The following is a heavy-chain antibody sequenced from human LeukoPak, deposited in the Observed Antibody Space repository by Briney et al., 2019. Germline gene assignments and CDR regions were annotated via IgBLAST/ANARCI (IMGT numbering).Heavy chain of an antibody. CDR2: ISYGNT. Sequence: ESGPGLVKSSETLSLTCSVAGGSISTYYWNWIRQTPGKGLEWIGHISYGNTDYNPSLKSRVTISVDTSKNQFSLKLTSVTAADTAVYYCARDKAHSYGRYFDPWDQGALVTVSS. V-gene: IGHV4-59*01. D-gene: IGHD5-18*01. CDR3: ARDKAHSYGRYFDP. CDR1: GGSISTYY. J-gene: IGHJ5*02.